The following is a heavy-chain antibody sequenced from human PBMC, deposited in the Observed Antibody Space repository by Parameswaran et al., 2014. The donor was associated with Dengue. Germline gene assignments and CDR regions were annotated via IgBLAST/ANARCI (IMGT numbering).Heavy chain of an antibody. CDR2: INPNSGGT. CDR3: AVNYGDSASYYYGMDV. J-gene: IGHJ6*02. V-gene: IGHV1-2*04. D-gene: IGHD4-17*01. Sequence: WVRQAPGQGLEWMGWINPNSGGTNYAQKFQGWVTMTRDTSISTAYMELSRLRSDDTAVYYCAVNYGDSASYYYGMDVWGQGTTVTVSS.